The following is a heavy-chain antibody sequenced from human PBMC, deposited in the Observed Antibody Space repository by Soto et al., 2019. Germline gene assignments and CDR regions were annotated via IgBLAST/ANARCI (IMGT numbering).Heavy chain of an antibody. J-gene: IGHJ6*02. V-gene: IGHV1-58*02. CDR3: SADHPHMAMGWPV. CDR1: GFDFGSFG. CDR2: IVVVSGSS. Sequence: QMQLVQSAAEVREPGTSVRISCRASGFDFGSFGIQFLRQTRGRGLEWIGWIVVVSGSSNYARQFQGRVAISRDMSSSTAYLDLHDLKSDDTAVYFCSADHPHMAMGWPVWGQGTTVTVSS. D-gene: IGHD1-26*01.